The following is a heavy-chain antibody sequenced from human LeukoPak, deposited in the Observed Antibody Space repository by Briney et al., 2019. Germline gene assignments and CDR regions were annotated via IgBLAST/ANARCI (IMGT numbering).Heavy chain of an antibody. CDR1: GGSISSSSYY. Sequence: SETLSLTCTVSGGSISSSSYYWGWIRQPPGKGLEWIGSIYYSGSTYYNPSLKSRVIISVDTSKNQFSLKLSSETAADTAVYYCARGFWSGYYRPPFSVGMDVWGQGTTVTVSS. J-gene: IGHJ6*02. V-gene: IGHV4-39*01. CDR2: IYYSGST. CDR3: ARGFWSGYYRPPFSVGMDV. D-gene: IGHD3-3*01.